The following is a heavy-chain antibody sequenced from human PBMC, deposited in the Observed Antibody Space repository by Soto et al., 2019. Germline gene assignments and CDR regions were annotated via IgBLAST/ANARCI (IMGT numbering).Heavy chain of an antibody. D-gene: IGHD3-9*01. CDR3: TTDYDILTGPHLYGMDV. CDR1: GYTFTSYD. Sequence: GASVKVSCKASGYTFTSYDINWVRQATGQGLEWMGWMNPNSGNTGYAQKFQGRFTISRDDSKSIAYLQMNSLKTEDTAVYYCTTDYDILTGPHLYGMDVWGQGTTVTVSS. V-gene: IGHV1-8*01. CDR2: MNPNSGNT. J-gene: IGHJ6*01.